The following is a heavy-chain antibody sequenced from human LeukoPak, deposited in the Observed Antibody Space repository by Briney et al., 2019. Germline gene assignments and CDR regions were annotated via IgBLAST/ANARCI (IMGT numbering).Heavy chain of an antibody. CDR3: ARETSGPGY. Sequence: GGSLRLSCAGSGFSFGTSWMTWVRQAPGKGLEWVASIKEDASETYYVDSVRGRFTISRDNAERVVYLQMNSLRVEDTAVYYCARETSGPGYWGQGTLVTVSS. D-gene: IGHD6-25*01. CDR1: GFSFGTSW. V-gene: IGHV3-7*01. J-gene: IGHJ4*02. CDR2: IKEDASET.